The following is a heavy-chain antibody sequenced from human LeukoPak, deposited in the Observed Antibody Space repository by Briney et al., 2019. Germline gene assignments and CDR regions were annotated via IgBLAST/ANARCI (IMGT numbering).Heavy chain of an antibody. CDR3: ARGRYSDY. Sequence: SETLSLTCAVSGGSFSGYYWSWIRQPPGKGLEWIGEINHSGSTNYNPSLKSRVTISVDTSKNQFSLKLSSVTAADTAVYYCARGRYSDYWGQGTLVTVSS. J-gene: IGHJ4*02. CDR1: GGSFSGYY. CDR2: INHSGST. V-gene: IGHV4-34*01.